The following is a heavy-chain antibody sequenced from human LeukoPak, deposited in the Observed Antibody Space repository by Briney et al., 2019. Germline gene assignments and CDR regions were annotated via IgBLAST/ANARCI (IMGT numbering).Heavy chain of an antibody. V-gene: IGHV3-48*04. CDR3: ARDLLTVTKGD. J-gene: IGHJ4*02. D-gene: IGHD4-17*01. CDR2: ISSSSSTI. CDR1: GFTFSSYS. Sequence: GGSLRLSCAASGFTFSSYSMNWVRQAPGKGLEWVSYISSSSSTIYYADSVKGRFIISRDNAKNSLYLQMNSLRAEDTAVYYCARDLLTVTKGDWGQGTLVTVSS.